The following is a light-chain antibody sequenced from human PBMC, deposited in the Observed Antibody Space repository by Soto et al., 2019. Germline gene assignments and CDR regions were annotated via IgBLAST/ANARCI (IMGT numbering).Light chain of an antibody. CDR1: NIGSKN. Sequence: SYELTQPLSVSVDLGQTARITCGGNNIGSKNVHWYQQKPGQAPVLVIYRDSNRPSGTPERFSGSNSGNTATLTISRAQAVDQADYYCQVWDSSYVFGTGTMVTVL. CDR3: QVWDSSYV. J-gene: IGLJ1*01. V-gene: IGLV3-9*01. CDR2: RDS.